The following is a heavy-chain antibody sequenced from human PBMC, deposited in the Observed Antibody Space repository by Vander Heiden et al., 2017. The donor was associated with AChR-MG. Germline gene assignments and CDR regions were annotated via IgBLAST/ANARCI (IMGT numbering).Heavy chain of an antibody. CDR2: MNPNSGNT. V-gene: IGHV1-8*01. Sequence: QVQLVQSGAEVTKPGASVKVSCKASGYTFTSYDINRVRQATGQGLEWMGWMNPNSGNTGYAQKFQGRVTMTRNTSISTAYMELSSLRSEDTAVYYCARASRLYSSSWYRWEYYYYYMDVWGKGTTVTVSS. CDR3: ARASRLYSSSWYRWEYYYYYMDV. CDR1: GYTFTSYD. J-gene: IGHJ6*03. D-gene: IGHD6-13*01.